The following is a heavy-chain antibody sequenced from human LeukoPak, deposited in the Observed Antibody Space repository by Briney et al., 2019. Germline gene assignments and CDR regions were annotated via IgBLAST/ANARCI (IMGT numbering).Heavy chain of an antibody. D-gene: IGHD6-13*01. V-gene: IGHV3-9*01. CDR3: AKAIAAAVPYYFDY. Sequence: PGGSLRLSCAASGFTFDDYAMHWVRQAPGKGLEWVSGISWNSGSIGYADSVKGRFTISRDNAKNSLYLQMNSLRAEDTALYYCAKAIAAAVPYYFDYRGQGTLVTVSS. J-gene: IGHJ4*02. CDR2: ISWNSGSI. CDR1: GFTFDDYA.